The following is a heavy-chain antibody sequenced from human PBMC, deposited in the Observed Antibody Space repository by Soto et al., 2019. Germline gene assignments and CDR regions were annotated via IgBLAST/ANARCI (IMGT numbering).Heavy chain of an antibody. CDR2: ISSSGGTT. Sequence: FNNDAMSWDRQAPGEQLEWGSFISSSGGTTYYADSVKGRFTISRDNSRNTVFLQMNTLGAEDTAIYYCATFLKVTGPGWCRAWQPPGQTLWG. D-gene: IGHD2-8*02. CDR3: ATFLKVTGPGWCRAWQPPGQTL. V-gene: IGHV3-23*01. J-gene: IGHJ6*03. CDR1: FNNDA.